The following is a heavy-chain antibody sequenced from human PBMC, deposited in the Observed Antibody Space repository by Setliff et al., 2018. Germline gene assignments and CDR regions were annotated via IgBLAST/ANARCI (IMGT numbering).Heavy chain of an antibody. V-gene: IGHV1-2*06. CDR3: ARVRSSSWLVVNWFDP. J-gene: IGHJ5*02. CDR1: GYTFTGYY. D-gene: IGHD6-13*01. Sequence: ASVKVSCKASGYTFTGYYMHWVRQAPGQGLEWVGRINPNSGGTNYAQKFQGRVTMTRDTSISTAYMELSRLRSDDTAVYYCARVRSSSWLVVNWFDPWGQGTLVTVSS. CDR2: INPNSGGT.